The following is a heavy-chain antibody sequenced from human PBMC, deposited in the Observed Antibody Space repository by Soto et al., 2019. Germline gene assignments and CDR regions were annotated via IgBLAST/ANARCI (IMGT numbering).Heavy chain of an antibody. Sequence: GGSLRLSCAASGVTFSSCAMNWVRQAPGKGLEWVSAISGSGGSTYYADSVKGRFTISRDNSKNTLYLQMNSLRAEDTAVYYCAKAYYYDSSGYYYPFHYWGQGTLVTVSS. CDR1: GVTFSSCA. J-gene: IGHJ4*02. D-gene: IGHD3-22*01. CDR2: ISGSGGST. CDR3: AKAYYYDSSGYYYPFHY. V-gene: IGHV3-23*01.